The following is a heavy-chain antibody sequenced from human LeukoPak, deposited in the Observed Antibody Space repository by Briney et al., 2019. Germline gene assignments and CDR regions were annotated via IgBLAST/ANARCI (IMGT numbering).Heavy chain of an antibody. V-gene: IGHV1-18*04. CDR3: ASSDNPGAFDY. Sequence: ASVMVSCKASGYTFTSYGISWVRQAPGQGLEWMGLISAYNGNTNYAQKLQGRVTMTTDTSTSTAYMELRSLRSDDTAVYYCASSDNPGAFDYWGQGTLVTVSS. CDR1: GYTFTSYG. D-gene: IGHD1-14*01. CDR2: ISAYNGNT. J-gene: IGHJ4*02.